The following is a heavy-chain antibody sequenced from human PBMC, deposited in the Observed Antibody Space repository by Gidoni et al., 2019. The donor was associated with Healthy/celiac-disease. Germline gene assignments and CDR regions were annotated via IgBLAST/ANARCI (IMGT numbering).Heavy chain of an antibody. CDR3: AKDLRGATTEFDY. V-gene: IGHV3-23*01. D-gene: IGHD1-26*01. CDR2: ISGSGGST. J-gene: IGHJ4*02. CDR1: GLTFSSYA. Sequence: EGQLLESGGGLVQPGGSLRLSCSASGLTFSSYATSWVRQAPGKGLEWGSAISGSGGSTYYADSVKGRFTISRYNSKNTLYLQMNSLRAEDTAVYDCAKDLRGATTEFDYWGQGTLVTVSS.